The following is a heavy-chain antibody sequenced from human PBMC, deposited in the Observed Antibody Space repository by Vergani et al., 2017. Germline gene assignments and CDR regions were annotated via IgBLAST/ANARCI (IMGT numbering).Heavy chain of an antibody. CDR1: GFTFSSYS. Sequence: EVQLVESGGGLVKPGGSLRLSCAASGFTFSSYSMNWVRQAPGKGLDWVSSISSSSSYIYYADSVKGRFTISRDSGENSLFLQMNSLRAEDTAVYYCVRGAAGAQTVDSFSMDVRGHGTTVTV. J-gene: IGHJ6*02. CDR3: VRGAAGAQTVDSFSMDV. V-gene: IGHV3-21*01. CDR2: ISSSSSYI. D-gene: IGHD1-26*01.